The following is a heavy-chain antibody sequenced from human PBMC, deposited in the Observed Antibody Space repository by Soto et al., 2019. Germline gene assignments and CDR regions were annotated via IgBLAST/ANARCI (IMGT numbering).Heavy chain of an antibody. CDR2: IYYSGST. V-gene: IGHV4-59*08. CDR3: ATSGWGGRMYLFDI. D-gene: IGHD3-10*01. CDR1: GGSISSYY. J-gene: IGHJ3*02. Sequence: QVQLQESGPGLVKPSETLSLTCTVSGGSISSYYWSWIRQPPGKGLEWIGYIYYSGSTNYNPSLKSRVTISVDTSKNQFSLKLSSVTAADTAVYYCATSGWGGRMYLFDIWGQGTMVTVSS.